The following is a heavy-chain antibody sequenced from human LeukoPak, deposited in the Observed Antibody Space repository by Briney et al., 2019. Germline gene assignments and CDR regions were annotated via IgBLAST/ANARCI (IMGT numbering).Heavy chain of an antibody. J-gene: IGHJ4*02. V-gene: IGHV3-11*04. D-gene: IGHD3-22*01. CDR1: GFTFSDYN. CDR3: ARARGYYYESSGYLSDY. CDR2: ISRSGSTK. Sequence: GGSLRLSCAASGFTFSDYNMRWIRQAPGKGLEWVSSISRSGSTKYYADSVKGRFTVSRDNARNSMYLQMDSLRAEDTAVYYCARARGYYYESSGYLSDYWGQGILVTVSS.